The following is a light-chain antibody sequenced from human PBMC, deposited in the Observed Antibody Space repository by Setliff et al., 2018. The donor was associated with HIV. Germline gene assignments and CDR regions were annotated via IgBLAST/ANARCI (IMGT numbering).Light chain of an antibody. V-gene: IGLV2-14*01. CDR3: SSYTSISTYV. Sequence: QSALTQPASVSGSPGQSIAISCTGTSSDVGGYDYVSWFQQHPGKAPKLMIYDVSKRPSGVSNRFSSSKSDNTASLTISGLQAEDEADYFCSSYTSISTYVFGTGTKVTVL. J-gene: IGLJ1*01. CDR2: DVS. CDR1: SSDVGGYDY.